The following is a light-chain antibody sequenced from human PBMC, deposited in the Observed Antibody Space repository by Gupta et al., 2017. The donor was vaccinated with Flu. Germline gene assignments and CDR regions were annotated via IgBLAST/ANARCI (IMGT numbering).Light chain of an antibody. V-gene: IGKV4-1*01. CDR3: HQDDSTPYS. Sequence: DIVMTQSPDSLAVSLGERATINCKSSQSVLYSSNNKNYLAWYQQKPGQPPKLLIYWASARESGVPDRFSGSGSGTDFTLTISSLQAEDAAVYYCHQDDSTPYSFGQGTKLEIK. CDR1: QSVLYSSNNKNY. J-gene: IGKJ2*03. CDR2: WAS.